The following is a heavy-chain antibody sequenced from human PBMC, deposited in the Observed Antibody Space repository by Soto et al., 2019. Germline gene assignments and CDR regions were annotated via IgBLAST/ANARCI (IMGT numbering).Heavy chain of an antibody. CDR2: IDQDGSDR. J-gene: IGHJ6*02. Sequence: GGSLRLSCAASGFTFTNAWMSWVRQAPGKGLEWVASIDQDGSDRYYVDSVKGRFTISRDNAKNSLYLQMNSLRAEDTAVYYCARDPSIVLVPAATYYYYYYGMDVWGQGTTVTVSS. CDR1: GFTFTNAW. D-gene: IGHD2-2*01. V-gene: IGHV3-7*01. CDR3: ARDPSIVLVPAATYYYYYYGMDV.